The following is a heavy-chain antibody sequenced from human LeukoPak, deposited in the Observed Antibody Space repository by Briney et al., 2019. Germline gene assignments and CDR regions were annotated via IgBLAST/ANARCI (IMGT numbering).Heavy chain of an antibody. CDR3: ARHDYGDYAYYYYYYMDV. CDR1: GGSISSYY. D-gene: IGHD4-17*01. Sequence: PSETLSLTCTVSGGSISSYYWNWIRQPPGKGLEWIGYIFYSGRTNYNPSLKSRVTISVDTSKNQFSLKLSSVTAADTAVYYCARHDYGDYAYYYYYYMDVWGKGTTVTVSS. V-gene: IGHV4-59*08. J-gene: IGHJ6*03. CDR2: IFYSGRT.